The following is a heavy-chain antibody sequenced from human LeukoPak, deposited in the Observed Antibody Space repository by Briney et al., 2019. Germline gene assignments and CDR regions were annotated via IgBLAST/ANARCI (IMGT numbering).Heavy chain of an antibody. CDR2: IYSSGTT. D-gene: IGHD2-15*01. V-gene: IGHV4-4*07. Sequence: PSETLSLTCTVSGGFISNYYWSWIRQPAGKGLEWIGRIYSSGTTKYNPSLKSRVTISVDKSKNQFSPKLSSVTAADTAVYYCARALRSGDYFDYWGQGTLVTVSS. J-gene: IGHJ4*02. CDR3: ARALRSGDYFDY. CDR1: GGFISNYY.